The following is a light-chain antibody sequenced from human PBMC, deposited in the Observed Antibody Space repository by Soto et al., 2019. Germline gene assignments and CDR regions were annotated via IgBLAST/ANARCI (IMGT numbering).Light chain of an antibody. CDR3: MQGTNWPWT. J-gene: IGKJ1*01. V-gene: IGKV2-30*02. CDR1: QSLIHSDGNTY. Sequence: DVVMTQSPLSLPVTLGQPASISCRSSQSLIHSDGNTYLNWFQQRPGQSPRRLIYKVSDRDSGVQDRFSGSGSGTDCTLKISRVEAEDVGVYYCMQGTNWPWTFGQGTEVESK. CDR2: KVS.